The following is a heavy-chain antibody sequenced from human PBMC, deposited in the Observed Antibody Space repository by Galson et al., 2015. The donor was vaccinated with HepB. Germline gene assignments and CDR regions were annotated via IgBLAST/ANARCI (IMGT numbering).Heavy chain of an antibody. CDR2: ISSHNGKT. CDR3: ARVGSSLHYYYMDV. J-gene: IGHJ6*03. V-gene: IGHV1-18*01. D-gene: IGHD2-21*01. CDR1: GYTFISYS. Sequence: SVKVSCKASGYTFISYSFNWVRQAPGQGLEWMGWISSHNGKTNYAQKLQGRITMTTDTSTSTASMELGSLRSDDTAVYYCARVGSSLHYYYMDVWGKGTTVTVSS.